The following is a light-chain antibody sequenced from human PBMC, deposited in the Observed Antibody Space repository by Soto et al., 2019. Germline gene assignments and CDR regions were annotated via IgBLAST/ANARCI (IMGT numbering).Light chain of an antibody. CDR1: QSVSSS. J-gene: IGKJ2*01. Sequence: EIVMTQSPATLSVSRGERATLSCRASQSVSSSFAWYQQKPGQAPRLLIYGASTRATGIPARFSGSGSGTEFTLTISSLQSEDFAVYCCQQYNNWPYTFGQGTKLEIK. V-gene: IGKV3-15*01. CDR2: GAS. CDR3: QQYNNWPYT.